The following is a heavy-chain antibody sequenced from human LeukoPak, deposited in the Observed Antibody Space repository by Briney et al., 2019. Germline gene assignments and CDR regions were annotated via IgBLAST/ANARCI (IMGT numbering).Heavy chain of an antibody. CDR3: ASSSGYYLTGFDY. Sequence: KVSCKASGYTFTSYWIGWVRQMPGKGLEWMGIIYPGDSDTRYSPSFQGQVTISADKSISTAYLQRSSLKASDTAMYYCASSSGYYLTGFDYWGQGTLVTVSS. D-gene: IGHD3-22*01. J-gene: IGHJ4*02. CDR2: IYPGDSDT. V-gene: IGHV5-51*01. CDR1: GYTFTSYW.